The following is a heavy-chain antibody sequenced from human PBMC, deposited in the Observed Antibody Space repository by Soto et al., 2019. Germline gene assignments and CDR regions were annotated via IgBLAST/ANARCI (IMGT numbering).Heavy chain of an antibody. D-gene: IGHD5-12*01. V-gene: IGHV1-18*01. CDR1: GYTFTSYG. Sequence: ASVKVSCKASGYTFTSYGISWVRQAPGQGLEWMGWISAYNGNTNYAQKLQGRVTMTTDTSTSTAYMELRSLRSDDTAVYYCARDGSGYDSVYYFDCWGQGTLVTVSS. CDR3: ARDGSGYDSVYYFDC. CDR2: ISAYNGNT. J-gene: IGHJ4*02.